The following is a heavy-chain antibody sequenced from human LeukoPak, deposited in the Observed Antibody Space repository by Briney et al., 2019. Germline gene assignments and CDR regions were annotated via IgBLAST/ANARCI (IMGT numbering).Heavy chain of an antibody. Sequence: SETLSLTCAVYGGSFSGYYWSWIRQPPGKGLEWIGEINHSGSTNYNPPLKSRVTISVDTSKNQFSLKLSSVTAADTAVYYCARTSGGLYYYYYGMDVWGQGTTVTVSS. V-gene: IGHV4-34*01. CDR2: INHSGST. D-gene: IGHD2-2*01. CDR3: ARTSGGLYYYYYGMDV. CDR1: GGSFSGYY. J-gene: IGHJ6*02.